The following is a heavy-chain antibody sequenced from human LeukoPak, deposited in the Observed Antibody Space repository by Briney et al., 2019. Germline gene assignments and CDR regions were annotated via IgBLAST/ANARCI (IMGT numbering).Heavy chain of an antibody. CDR2: IIPIFGTA. J-gene: IGHJ4*02. Sequence: SVKVSCKASGGTFSSYAISWVRQAPGQGLEWMGGIIPIFGTANYAQKFQGRVTITADESTSTAHMELSSLRSEDTAVYYCAREHDLGGGGGGYWGQGTLVTVSS. CDR1: GGTFSSYA. D-gene: IGHD4-23*01. CDR3: AREHDLGGGGGGY. V-gene: IGHV1-69*13.